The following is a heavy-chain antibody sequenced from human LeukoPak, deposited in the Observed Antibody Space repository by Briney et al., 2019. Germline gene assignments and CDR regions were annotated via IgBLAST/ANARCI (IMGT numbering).Heavy chain of an antibody. J-gene: IGHJ4*02. Sequence: GGSLRLSCAASGFTFSNYAMTWVRQAPGKGLEWVSANSGSGETTFYADSVKGRFTISRDNSKNTLYLQMNNLRAEDTAVYYCAKDQEMATVRGYFDYWGQGTLVTVSS. CDR2: NSGSGETT. D-gene: IGHD5-24*01. CDR3: AKDQEMATVRGYFDY. CDR1: GFTFSNYA. V-gene: IGHV3-23*01.